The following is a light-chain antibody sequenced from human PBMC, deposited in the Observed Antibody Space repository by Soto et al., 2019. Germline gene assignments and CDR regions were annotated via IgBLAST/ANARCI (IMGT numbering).Light chain of an antibody. CDR2: DAS. CDR3: QQRSNWPPIT. J-gene: IGKJ5*01. Sequence: ESVLKQSPSTLFLSPGERATLYCRASQSVSSYLAWYQQKPGQAPRLLIYDASNRATGIPARFSGSGSGTDFTLTISSLEPEDFAVYYCQQRSNWPPITLGQGTRLEIK. V-gene: IGKV3-11*01. CDR1: QSVSSY.